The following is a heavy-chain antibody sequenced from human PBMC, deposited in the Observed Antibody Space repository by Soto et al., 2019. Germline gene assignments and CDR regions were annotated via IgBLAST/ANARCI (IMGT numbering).Heavy chain of an antibody. J-gene: IGHJ5*02. V-gene: IGHV3-33*01. Sequence: GGSLRLSCAASGFTFSSYGMHWVRQAPGKGLEWVAVIWYDGSNKYYADSVKGRFTISRDNSKNTLYLQMNSLRAEDTAVYYWARDGLNYYGSGVSPNWFDPWGQGTLVTVSS. CDR2: IWYDGSNK. D-gene: IGHD3-10*01. CDR1: GFTFSSYG. CDR3: ARDGLNYYGSGVSPNWFDP.